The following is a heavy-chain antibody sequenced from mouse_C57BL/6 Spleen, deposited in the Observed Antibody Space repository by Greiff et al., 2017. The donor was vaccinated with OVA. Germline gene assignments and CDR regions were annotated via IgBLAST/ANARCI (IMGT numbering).Heavy chain of an antibody. CDR1: GYTFTDYY. V-gene: IGHV1-19*01. CDR2: INPYNGGT. J-gene: IGHJ4*01. D-gene: IGHD1-1*01. CDR3: TPGDYYGSSYGYAMDY. Sequence: VQLQQSGPVLVKPGASVKMSCKASGYTFTDYYMNWVKQSHGKSLEWIGVINPYNGGTSYNQKFKGKATLTVDKSSSTAYMELNSLTSEDSAVYYCTPGDYYGSSYGYAMDYWGQGTSVTVSS.